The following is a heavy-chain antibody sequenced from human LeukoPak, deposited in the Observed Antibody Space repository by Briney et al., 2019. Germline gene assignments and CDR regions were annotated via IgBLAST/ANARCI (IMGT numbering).Heavy chain of an antibody. J-gene: IGHJ5*02. CDR2: INHSGST. D-gene: IGHD3-10*01. V-gene: IGHV4-34*01. CDR3: ARGRPVLLWFGEPSNWFDP. CDR1: GGSFSGYY. Sequence: SETLSLTCAVYGGSFSGYYWSWIRQPPGKGLEWIGEINHSGSTNYNPSLKSRVTISVDTSKNQFSLKLSSVTAVDTAVYYCARGRPVLLWFGEPSNWFDPWGQGTLLTVSS.